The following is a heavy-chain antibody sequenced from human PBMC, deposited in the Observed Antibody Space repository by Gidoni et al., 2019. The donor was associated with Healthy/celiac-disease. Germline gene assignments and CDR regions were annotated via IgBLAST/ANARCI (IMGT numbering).Heavy chain of an antibody. V-gene: IGHV4-38-2*02. D-gene: IGHD3-16*01. CDR3: ARGIRGFDP. CDR2: IFHSGTT. J-gene: IGHJ5*02. Sequence: QVQLQESGPGLVKPSEPLSLTCPVSGYSISSGYYWGWIRQPPGKGLEWIGNIFHSGTTYYNPSLKSRVTISVDTSKNQFSLKLGSVTAADTAVYYCARGIRGFDPWGQGTLVTVSS. CDR1: GYSISSGYY.